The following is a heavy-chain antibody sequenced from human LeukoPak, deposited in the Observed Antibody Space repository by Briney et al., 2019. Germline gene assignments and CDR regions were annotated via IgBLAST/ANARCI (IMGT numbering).Heavy chain of an antibody. CDR3: ARLGRSSHWDY. CDR2: ISSSGNTI. Sequence: GGSLRLSCAASGFTFSDYYMSWIRQAPGKGLEWVSYISSSGNTIYYADSVKGRFTFSRDNAKNSLYLQMNSLRAEDTAVYYCARLGRSSHWDYWGQGTLVTVSS. CDR1: GFTFSDYY. D-gene: IGHD6-6*01. V-gene: IGHV3-11*04. J-gene: IGHJ4*02.